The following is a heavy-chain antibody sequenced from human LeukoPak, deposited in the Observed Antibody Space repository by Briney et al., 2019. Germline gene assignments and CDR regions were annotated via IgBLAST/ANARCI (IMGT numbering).Heavy chain of an antibody. D-gene: IGHD2-21*02. CDR1: GGSISGGDYY. CDR2: IYYSGST. CDR3: ARAAKGDFYFDY. V-gene: IGHV4-30-4*01. Sequence: PSQTLSLTCIVSGGSISGGDYYWNWIRQPPGKGLEWIGYIYYSGSTYYNPSLKSRLTISVDTSKNQFSLKLSFVTAADTAVYYCARAAKGDFYFDYWGQGTLVTVSS. J-gene: IGHJ4*02.